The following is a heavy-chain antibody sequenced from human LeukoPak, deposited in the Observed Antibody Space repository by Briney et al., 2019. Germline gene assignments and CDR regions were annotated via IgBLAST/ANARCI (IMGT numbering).Heavy chain of an antibody. CDR2: IYYSGST. J-gene: IGHJ5*02. CDR1: GGSISSSSYY. CDR3: ARESNYYGSGTGWFDP. D-gene: IGHD3-10*01. V-gene: IGHV4-39*07. Sequence: SETLSLTCNVSGGSISSSSYYWAWIRQSPGKGLEWIGSIYYSGSTYYNPSLKSRVTISVDTSKNQLSLKLSSVTAADTAVYYCARESNYYGSGTGWFDPWGQGTLVTVSS.